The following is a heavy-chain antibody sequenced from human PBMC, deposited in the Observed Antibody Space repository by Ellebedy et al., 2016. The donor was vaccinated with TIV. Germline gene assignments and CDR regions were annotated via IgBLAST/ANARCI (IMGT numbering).Heavy chain of an antibody. CDR2: IIPIFGTA. Sequence: SVKVSCXTSGYTFTMSGISWVRQAPGQGLEWMGGIIPIFGTANYAQKFQGRVIITTDESTNTAYMDLTGLRPEDTAVYYCARDEPAAVLLFWGQGTLVIASS. J-gene: IGHJ4*02. V-gene: IGHV1-69*05. CDR3: ARDEPAAVLLF. D-gene: IGHD6-13*01. CDR1: GYTFTMSG.